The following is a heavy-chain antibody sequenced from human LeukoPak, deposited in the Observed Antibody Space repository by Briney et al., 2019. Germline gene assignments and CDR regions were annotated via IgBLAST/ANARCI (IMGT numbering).Heavy chain of an antibody. V-gene: IGHV4-39*01. CDR2: IYYSGST. J-gene: IGHJ4*02. CDR3: ASFMAFFSYFDY. CDR1: GGSISSYY. Sequence: PSETLSLTCTVSGGSISSYYGGWIREPPGGGLGWIGSIYYSGSTSYNPSRKSRVTISVDTSKNQFSLKLSSVTGADTAVYYCASFMAFFSYFDYWGQGTLVTVSS. D-gene: IGHD3-10*01.